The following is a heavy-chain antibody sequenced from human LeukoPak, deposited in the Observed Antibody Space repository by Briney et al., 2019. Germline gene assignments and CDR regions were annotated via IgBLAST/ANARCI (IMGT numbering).Heavy chain of an antibody. Sequence: ASVKVSCKASGYTFTSDGISWVRQAPGQGLEWMGWISAYNGNTNYAQKLQGRVTMTTDTSTSTAYMELRSLRSDDTAVYYCARVERARYCSGGSCYDYWGQGTLVTVSS. V-gene: IGHV1-18*01. CDR1: GYTFTSDG. D-gene: IGHD2-15*01. CDR2: ISAYNGNT. J-gene: IGHJ4*02. CDR3: ARVERARYCSGGSCYDY.